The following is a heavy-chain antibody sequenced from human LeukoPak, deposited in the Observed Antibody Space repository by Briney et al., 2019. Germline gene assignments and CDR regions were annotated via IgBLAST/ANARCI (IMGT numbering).Heavy chain of an antibody. CDR2: IYPGDSDT. CDR1: GDIFSTYW. Sequence: GESLKISCRGSGDIFSTYWISWVRQMPGKGLEWMGIIYPGDSDTTYSPSFQGQVTISADKSISTAYLQWSSLKASDTAIYYCATGYGSGRGAFDIWGQGTMVSVSS. CDR3: ATGYGSGRGAFDI. V-gene: IGHV5-51*01. D-gene: IGHD6-19*01. J-gene: IGHJ3*02.